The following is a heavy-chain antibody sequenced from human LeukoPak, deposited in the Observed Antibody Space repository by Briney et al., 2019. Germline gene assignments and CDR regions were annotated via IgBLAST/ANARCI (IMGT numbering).Heavy chain of an antibody. Sequence: PGGSLRLSCAASGFTFSSYAMSWVRQAPGKGLEWVSVIYSGGSTYYADSVKGRFTISRDNSKNTLYLQMNSLRAEDTAVYYCARDMRYNSYYYYYMDVWGKGTTVTVSS. D-gene: IGHD1-20*01. CDR3: ARDMRYNSYYYYYMDV. V-gene: IGHV3-66*02. J-gene: IGHJ6*03. CDR1: GFTFSSYA. CDR2: IYSGGST.